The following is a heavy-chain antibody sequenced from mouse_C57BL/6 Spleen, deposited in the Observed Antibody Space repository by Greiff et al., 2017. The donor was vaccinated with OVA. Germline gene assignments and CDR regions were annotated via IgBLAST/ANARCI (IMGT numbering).Heavy chain of an antibody. CDR3: ARRDLLGAWFAY. Sequence: QVQLQQSGPELVKPGASVKISCKASGYAFSSSWMNWVKQRPGKGLEWIGRIYPGDGDTNYNGKFKGKATLTADKSSSTAYMQLSSLTSEDSAVYFCARRDLLGAWFAYWGQGTLVTVSA. CDR1: GYAFSSSW. D-gene: IGHD2-1*01. J-gene: IGHJ3*01. V-gene: IGHV1-82*01. CDR2: IYPGDGDT.